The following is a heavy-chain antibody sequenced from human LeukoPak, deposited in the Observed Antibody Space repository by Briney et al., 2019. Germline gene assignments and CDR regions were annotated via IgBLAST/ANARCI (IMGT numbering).Heavy chain of an antibody. V-gene: IGHV3-21*01. D-gene: IGHD6-13*01. CDR2: ITGAGNFI. CDR3: TRDNQGRQLNGMDV. Sequence: GGSLRLSCAASGFTISGYSMNWVRQAPGKGLEWVSSITGAGNFINYADSVRGRFSISRDNPMKSLYLQMNNLRADDSAVYYCTRDNQGRQLNGMDVWGQGTTVIVSS. J-gene: IGHJ6*02. CDR1: GFTISGYS.